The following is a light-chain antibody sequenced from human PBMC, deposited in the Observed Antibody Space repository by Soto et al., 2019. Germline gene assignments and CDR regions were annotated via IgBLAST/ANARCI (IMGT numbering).Light chain of an antibody. CDR2: DVS. CDR3: SSYTCSSTSVV. J-gene: IGLJ2*01. V-gene: IGLV2-14*01. Sequence: QSALTQPASVSGSPGQSITISCTGTSSDVGGYNYVSWYQQHPGKAPKLMIYDVSNRPSGVSNRFSGSKSGNTASLTISGLQAEDAADYYCSSYTCSSTSVVFGGGTKLTV. CDR1: SSDVGGYNY.